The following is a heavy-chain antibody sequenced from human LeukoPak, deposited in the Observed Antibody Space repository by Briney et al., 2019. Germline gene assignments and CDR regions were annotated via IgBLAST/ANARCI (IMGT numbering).Heavy chain of an antibody. CDR3: ARGLYSSSWYASAYYFDY. CDR2: INHSGST. CDR1: GGSFSGYY. Sequence: SETLSLTCAVYGGSFSGYYWSWIRQPPGKGLEWIVEINHSGSTNYNPSLKSRVTISVDTSKNQFSLKLSSVTAADTAVYYCARGLYSSSWYASAYYFDYWGQGTLVTVSS. V-gene: IGHV4-34*01. D-gene: IGHD6-13*01. J-gene: IGHJ4*02.